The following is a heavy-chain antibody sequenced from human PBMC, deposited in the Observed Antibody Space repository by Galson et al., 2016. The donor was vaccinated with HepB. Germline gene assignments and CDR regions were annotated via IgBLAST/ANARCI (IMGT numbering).Heavy chain of an antibody. CDR3: AGPYSSSSAGNVANY. Sequence: QSGAEVKKPGESLRISCQPSGYSFTSYWITWVRQMPGKGLEWMRTIDPSNSHTHYRPSFQGLVTISADQSIRTVYLQWSSLRASDTPIYYCAGPYSSSSAGNVANYWGQGSQVTVSS. V-gene: IGHV5-10-1*01. J-gene: IGHJ4*02. D-gene: IGHD6-6*01. CDR1: GYSFTSYW. CDR2: IDPSNSHT.